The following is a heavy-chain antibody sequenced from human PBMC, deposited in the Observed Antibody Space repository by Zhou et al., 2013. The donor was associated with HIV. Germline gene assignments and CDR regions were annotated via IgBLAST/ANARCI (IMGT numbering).Heavy chain of an antibody. J-gene: IGHJ6*03. V-gene: IGHV1-8*02. CDR1: GYTFTSYD. D-gene: IGHD5-18*01. CDR2: MNSNTGNT. CDR3: AEGLWHLSYNYYMDV. Sequence: QVQLVQSGAEVKKPGASVKVSCKASGYTFTSYDINWVRQATGQGLEWMGWMNSNTGNTGYAQKFQGRVTMTRNTSITTAYMELSSLRSEDTAVYYCAEGLWHLSYNYYMDVVGQEGPRSPSP.